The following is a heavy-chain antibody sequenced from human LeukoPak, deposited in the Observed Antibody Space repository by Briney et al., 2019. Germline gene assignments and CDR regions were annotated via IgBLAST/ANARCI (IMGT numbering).Heavy chain of an antibody. D-gene: IGHD3-22*01. J-gene: IGHJ4*02. Sequence: GGSLRLSCAASGFSFSSYTMNWVRQAPGRGLEWLSSITSSSTYIYYADSVRGRFTVSRDNAKNALYLQMNSLRAEDTAVYFCARDLDYYDGSGYSSSALDYWGQGTLLTVSS. CDR1: GFSFSSYT. CDR3: ARDLDYYDGSGYSSSALDY. V-gene: IGHV3-21*01. CDR2: ITSSSTYI.